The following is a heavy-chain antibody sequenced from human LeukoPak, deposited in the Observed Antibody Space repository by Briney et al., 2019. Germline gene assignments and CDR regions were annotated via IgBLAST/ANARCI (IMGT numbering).Heavy chain of an antibody. Sequence: RGSLRLSCAASGFTFSSYWMHWVRQAPGKGLVWVSRTNSDGSSTSYADSVKGRFTISRDNAKNTLYLQMNSLRAEDTAVYYCASYYAAAGTDWGQGTLVTVSS. J-gene: IGHJ4*02. CDR2: TNSDGSST. CDR3: ASYYAAAGTD. V-gene: IGHV3-74*01. CDR1: GFTFSSYW. D-gene: IGHD6-13*01.